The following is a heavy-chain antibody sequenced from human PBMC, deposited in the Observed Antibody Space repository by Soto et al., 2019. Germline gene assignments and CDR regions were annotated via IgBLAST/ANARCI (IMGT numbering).Heavy chain of an antibody. CDR3: ARKYYGETYWYVDL. Sequence: EVQLVESGGGLVKPGGSLRLSCAASGFTFSTYSMNWVRQAPGKGLEWVSSISSSSSYIYYADSVKGRFTISRDNAENSLFLPMNGLRAEDMAVYYCARKYYGETYWYVDLWGRGTLVTVSS. J-gene: IGHJ2*01. V-gene: IGHV3-21*02. CDR2: ISSSSSYI. D-gene: IGHD4-17*01. CDR1: GFTFSTYS.